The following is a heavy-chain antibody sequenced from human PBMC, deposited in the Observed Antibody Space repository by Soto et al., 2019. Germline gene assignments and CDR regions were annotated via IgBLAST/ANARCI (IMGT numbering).Heavy chain of an antibody. J-gene: IGHJ6*02. CDR3: ARVCGGDCHKGMDV. CDR1: GGSISSYY. Sequence: SETLSLTCTVSGGSISSYYWSWIRQPPGKGLEWMGYIYYSGSTNYNPSLKNRVTIPVDMYKNKFSLKLSSVTAPDTAVYYCARVCGGDCHKGMDVWGQGTRATVS. D-gene: IGHD2-21*02. V-gene: IGHV4-59*08. CDR2: IYYSGST.